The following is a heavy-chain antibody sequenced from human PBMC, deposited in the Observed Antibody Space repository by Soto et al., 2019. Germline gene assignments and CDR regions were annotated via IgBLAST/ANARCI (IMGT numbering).Heavy chain of an antibody. CDR2: IYYSGST. CDR3: ARFDIVVVPAAQPGGMDV. V-gene: IGHV4-31*03. D-gene: IGHD2-2*01. J-gene: IGHJ6*02. CDR1: GGSISSGGYY. Sequence: LSLTCTVSGGSISSGGYYWSWIRQHPGKGLEWIGYIYYSGSTYYNPSLKSRVTISVDTSKNQFSLKLSSVTAADTAVYYCARFDIVVVPAAQPGGMDVWGQGTTVTVSS.